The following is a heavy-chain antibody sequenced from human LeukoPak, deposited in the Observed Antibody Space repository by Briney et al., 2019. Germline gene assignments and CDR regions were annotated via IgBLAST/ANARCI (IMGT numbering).Heavy chain of an antibody. J-gene: IGHJ5*02. D-gene: IGHD6-13*01. Sequence: SETLSLTCAVYGGSFSGYYWSWIRQPPGKGLEWIGEINHSGSTNYNPSLKSRVTISEDTSKNQFSLKLSSVTAADTAVYYCARKGVAAARHNWFDPWGQGTLVTVSS. CDR3: ARKGVAAARHNWFDP. CDR2: INHSGST. V-gene: IGHV4-34*01. CDR1: GGSFSGYY.